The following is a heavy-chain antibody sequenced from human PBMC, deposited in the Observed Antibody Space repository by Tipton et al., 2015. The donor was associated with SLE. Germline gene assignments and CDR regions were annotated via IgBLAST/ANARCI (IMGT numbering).Heavy chain of an antibody. J-gene: IGHJ4*02. Sequence: LRLSCAVYGGSFSGYYWSWIRQPPGKGLEWIGEINHSGSTNYNPSLKSRVTISVDTSKNQFSLKLSSVTAADTAVYYCARDAGIAAAADYFDYWGQGTLVTVSS. V-gene: IGHV4-34*01. CDR3: ARDAGIAAAADYFDY. CDR2: INHSGST. D-gene: IGHD6-13*01. CDR1: GGSFSGYY.